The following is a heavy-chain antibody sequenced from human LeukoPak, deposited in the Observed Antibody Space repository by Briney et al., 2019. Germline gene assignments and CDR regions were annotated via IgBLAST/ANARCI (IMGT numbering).Heavy chain of an antibody. CDR3: ARGRYCSSTSCYFSGWFDP. V-gene: IGHV5-51*01. D-gene: IGHD2-2*01. CDR2: IYPGDFNA. CDR1: GYSFTNYW. J-gene: IGHJ5*02. Sequence: GESLKISCKGSGYSFTNYWIGWVRQMPGKGLEWMGIIYPGDFNARYSPSFQGQVTISADKSISTAYLQWSSLKASDTAMYYCARGRYCSSTSCYFSGWFDPWGQGTLVTVSS.